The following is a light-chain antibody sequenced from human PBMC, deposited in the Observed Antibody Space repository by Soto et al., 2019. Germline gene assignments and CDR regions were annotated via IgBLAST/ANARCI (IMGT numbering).Light chain of an antibody. CDR1: SSDVGGYNY. CDR3: SLYSSSYTLGVV. V-gene: IGLV2-14*01. J-gene: IGLJ2*01. CDR2: DVS. Sequence: QSALTQPASVSGSPGQSITISCTGTSSDVGGYNYVFWYQQHPGKAPKLMIYDVSNRPSGVSNRFSGSRSGNTASLTISGLQAEAEADNSYSLYSSSYTLGVVFGGGTKLTVL.